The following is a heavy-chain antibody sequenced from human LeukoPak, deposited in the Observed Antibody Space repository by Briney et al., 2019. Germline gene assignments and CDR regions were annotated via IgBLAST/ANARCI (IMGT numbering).Heavy chain of an antibody. Sequence: SGKVSSKASGGTFSNYVISWVRQAPGQRLEWMGGIIPPFGTANYAQKFQGRVTITTDESTSTAYMELSSLRSEDTAVYYCGRGFDGYYHYYMDVWGKGTTVTVSS. CDR1: GGTFSNYV. CDR2: IIPPFGTA. V-gene: IGHV1-69*05. CDR3: GRGFDGYYHYYMDV. D-gene: IGHD5-24*01. J-gene: IGHJ6*03.